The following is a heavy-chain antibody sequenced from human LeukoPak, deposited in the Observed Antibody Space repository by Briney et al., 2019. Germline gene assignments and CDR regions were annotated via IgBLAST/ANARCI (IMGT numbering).Heavy chain of an antibody. V-gene: IGHV4-59*01. CDR3: ARASSYSSSWYGNWYFDL. J-gene: IGHJ2*01. CDR2: IYYSGST. Sequence: PSETLSLTCTVSGGSISSYYWSWIRQPPGKGLEWIGYIYYSGSTNYNPSLKSRVAISVDTSKNQFSLKLSSVTAADTAVYYCARASSYSSSWYGNWYFDLWGRGTLVTVSS. D-gene: IGHD6-13*01. CDR1: GGSISSYY.